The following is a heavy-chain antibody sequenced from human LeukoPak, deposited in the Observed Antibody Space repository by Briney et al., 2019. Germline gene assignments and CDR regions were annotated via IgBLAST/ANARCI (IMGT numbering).Heavy chain of an antibody. CDR3: ARDTSYGMDV. CDR1: GFTFSSYA. Sequence: PGGSLRLSCAASGFTFSSYAMSWVRQAPGKGLEWVSAISGSGGSTYYADSVKGRFTISRDNAKNTLFLQMNSLRVEDTAEYYCARDTSYGMDVWGQGTTVTVSS. V-gene: IGHV3-23*01. D-gene: IGHD3-16*01. J-gene: IGHJ6*02. CDR2: ISGSGGST.